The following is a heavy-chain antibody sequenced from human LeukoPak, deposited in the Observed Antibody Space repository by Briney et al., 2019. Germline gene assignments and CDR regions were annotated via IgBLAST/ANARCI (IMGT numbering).Heavy chain of an antibody. CDR2: IRGSGGST. V-gene: IGHV3-23*01. J-gene: IGHJ5*02. Sequence: PGGSLRLSCAASGFTFSSYAMSWVRQAPGKGLEWASAIRGSGGSTYYADSVKGRFTISRDNSKNTLYLQMNSLRAEDTAVYYCAKDGRGVVTNWFDPWGQGTLVTVSS. CDR3: AKDGRGVVTNWFDP. D-gene: IGHD3-3*01. CDR1: GFTFSSYA.